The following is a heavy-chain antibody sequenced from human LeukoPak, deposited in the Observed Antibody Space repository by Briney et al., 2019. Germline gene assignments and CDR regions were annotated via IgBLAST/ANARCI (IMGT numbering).Heavy chain of an antibody. D-gene: IGHD6-25*01. CDR2: INHSGST. J-gene: IGHJ4*02. CDR3: ARAAPFRSPAYYFDY. V-gene: IGHV4-34*01. CDR1: GGSFSGYY. Sequence: PSETLSLTCAVYGGSFSGYYWSWIRQPPGKGLEWIGEINHSGSTNYNPSLKSRVTISVDTSKNQFSLKLSSVTAADTAVYYCARAAPFRSPAYYFDYWGQGTLVTVSS.